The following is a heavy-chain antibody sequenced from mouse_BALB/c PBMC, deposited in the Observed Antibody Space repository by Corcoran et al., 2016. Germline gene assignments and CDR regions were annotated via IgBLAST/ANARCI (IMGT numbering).Heavy chain of an antibody. Sequence: QVTLKESVPGILQHSQTFSLTCSFSGFSLSTSGMGVVWSRHPSGEGLEWLADIWWDDNKYYNSFLKSRHTISKDTASNQVFLKCNSVDTVDTATYYGVRRGYYYGRSYDALDYWGQGTSVTVSS. J-gene: IGHJ4*01. CDR1: GFSLSTSGMG. CDR2: IWWDDNK. D-gene: IGHD1-1*01. CDR3: VRRGYYYGRSYDALDY. V-gene: IGHV8-5*01.